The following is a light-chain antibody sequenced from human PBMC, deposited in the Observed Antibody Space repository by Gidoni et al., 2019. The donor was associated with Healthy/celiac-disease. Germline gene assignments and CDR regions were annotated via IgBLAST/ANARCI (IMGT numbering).Light chain of an antibody. Sequence: QSALTPPRSVSWSPGQSVTISCTGTSSDFGGYNYVSWYQQHPGKAPKLMIYDVSKRPSGVPDRFSGSKSGNTASLTISGLQAEDEADYYCCAYEGIRCVFGGGTKLNVL. CDR1: SSDFGGYNY. J-gene: IGLJ2*01. CDR3: CAYEGIRCV. CDR2: DVS. V-gene: IGLV2-11*01.